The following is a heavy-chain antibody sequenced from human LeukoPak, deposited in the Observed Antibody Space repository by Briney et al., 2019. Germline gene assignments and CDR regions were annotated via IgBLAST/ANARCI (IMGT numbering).Heavy chain of an antibody. CDR1: GFTFSTFA. CDR3: AKESLYNWCDL. J-gene: IGHJ5*02. CDR2: ISGSGGSK. Sequence: GGSLRLSCAASGFTFSTFAMSWVRQAPGKGLEWVSSISGSGGSKYYADSVQGRFSISRDDSKNTLYLQMNSLRAEDSAIYYCAKESLYNWCDLGRQGPVVSV. V-gene: IGHV3-23*01.